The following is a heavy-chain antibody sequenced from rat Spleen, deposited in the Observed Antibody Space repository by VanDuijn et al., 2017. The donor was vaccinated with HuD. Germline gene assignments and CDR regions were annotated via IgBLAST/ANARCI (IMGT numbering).Heavy chain of an antibody. Sequence: EVQLVETGGGLVQPGRPLKLSCVVSGFTFSSYWMYWILQAPGKGLEWVSSINFGGGSTYYPAPVRARFTISRDNAKSTLYLQMDSLRSEDTATYYCARHGGLRDWFAYWGQGTLVTVSS. D-gene: IGHD1-11*01. J-gene: IGHJ3*01. CDR3: ARHGGLRDWFAY. CDR2: INFGGGST. CDR1: GFTFSSYW. V-gene: IGHV5-58*01.